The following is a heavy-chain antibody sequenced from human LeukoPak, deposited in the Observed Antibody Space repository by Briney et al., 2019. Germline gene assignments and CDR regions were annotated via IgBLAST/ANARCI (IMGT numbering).Heavy chain of an antibody. Sequence: SGTLSLTCAVSGGSISSSNWWSWVRQPPGKGLEWLGEIYHSGSTNYNPSLKSRVTISVDTSKNQFSLKLSSVTAADTAVYYCARRASYDSNLYWYFDLWGRGTLATVSS. J-gene: IGHJ2*01. V-gene: IGHV4-4*02. CDR1: GGSISSSNW. CDR2: IYHSGST. CDR3: ARRASYDSNLYWYFDL. D-gene: IGHD3-22*01.